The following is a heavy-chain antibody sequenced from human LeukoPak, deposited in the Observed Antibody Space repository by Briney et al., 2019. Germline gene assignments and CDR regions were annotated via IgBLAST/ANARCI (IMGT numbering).Heavy chain of an antibody. V-gene: IGHV1-69*04. CDR1: GGTFSSYA. D-gene: IGHD2-15*01. CDR3: ARDSFHCSGGSCYGDYYYYGMDV. Sequence: ASVKVSCKASGGTFSSYAISWVRQAPGQGLEWMGRIIPILGIANYAQKFQGRVTITADKSTSTAYMELSSLRSEDTDVYYCARDSFHCSGGSCYGDYYYYGMDVWGQGTTVTVSS. CDR2: IIPILGIA. J-gene: IGHJ6*02.